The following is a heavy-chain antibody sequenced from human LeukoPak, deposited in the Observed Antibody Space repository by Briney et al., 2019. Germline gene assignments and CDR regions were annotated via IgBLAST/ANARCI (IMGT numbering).Heavy chain of an antibody. Sequence: GGSLRLSCAASGFTVSSNYMSWVRQAPGKGLEGVSVIYRGGSTYYADSVKSRFTISRDNSKNMLYVQMNSLRTEDTAVYYCARNQNPESSYFYYYYMDVWGKGTTVTVSS. D-gene: IGHD2-2*01. J-gene: IGHJ6*03. V-gene: IGHV3-66*02. CDR1: GFTVSSNY. CDR2: IYRGGST. CDR3: ARNQNPESSYFYYYYMDV.